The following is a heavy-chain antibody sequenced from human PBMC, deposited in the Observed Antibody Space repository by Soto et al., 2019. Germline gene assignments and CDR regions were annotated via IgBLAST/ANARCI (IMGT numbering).Heavy chain of an antibody. Sequence: PSQTLSVTWSVSGGYVINSGYYRGWNRKSPGKGLEWIGSVYYRGRSYSKSSVKSRVTISVDTSKNQFSLKLSSVTAADTAVYYCARTALGWLDPWGQGTLVTSPQ. CDR3: ARTALGWLDP. CDR1: GGYVINSGYY. CDR2: VYYRGRS. J-gene: IGHJ5*02. D-gene: IGHD2-21*02. V-gene: IGHV4-39*07.